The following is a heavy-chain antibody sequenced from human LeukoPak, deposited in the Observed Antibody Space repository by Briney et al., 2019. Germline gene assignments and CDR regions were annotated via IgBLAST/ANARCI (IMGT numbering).Heavy chain of an antibody. CDR2: ISSDSRYI. CDR3: ARGPNGAFDI. D-gene: IGHD4/OR15-4a*01. Sequence: GGSLRLSCAASGFTFDDYGMSWVRQAPGKGLDWVSSISSDSRYILYPDSLKGRFTISRDNAKNALYLQMNSLRAEDTALYYCARGPNGAFDIWGQGTMVTVSS. CDR1: GFTFDDYG. J-gene: IGHJ3*02. V-gene: IGHV3-21*01.